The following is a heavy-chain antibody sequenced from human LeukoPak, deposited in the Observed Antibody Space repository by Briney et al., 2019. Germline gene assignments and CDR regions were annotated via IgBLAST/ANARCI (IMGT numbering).Heavy chain of an antibody. CDR3: ARGRGRDTARFMDV. Sequence: SVKVSCKAFGGTFSSYAISWVRQAPGQGLEWMGRIIPIFGTANYAQKFQGRVTITTDESTSTAYMELSSLRSEDTAVYYCARGRGRDTARFMDVWGKGTTVTVSS. CDR1: GGTFSSYA. CDR2: IIPIFGTA. J-gene: IGHJ6*03. D-gene: IGHD5-18*01. V-gene: IGHV1-69*05.